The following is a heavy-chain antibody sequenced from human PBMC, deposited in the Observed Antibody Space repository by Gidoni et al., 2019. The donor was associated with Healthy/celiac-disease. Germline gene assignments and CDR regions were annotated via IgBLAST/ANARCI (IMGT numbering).Heavy chain of an antibody. Sequence: EVQRVEAGGGLVKPGGSLGISCAASGGTLRNAWRSWDRQAPGKGLELVGRSKSKTDGGTTDYAAPVKGRFTISSDDSKNTLYLQMNSLNTADTAVYYCTTLERGYSPPMDYWGQGTLVTVSS. D-gene: IGHD5-18*01. CDR1: GGTLRNAW. V-gene: IGHV3-15*01. J-gene: IGHJ4*02. CDR2: SKSKTDGGTT. CDR3: TTLERGYSPPMDY.